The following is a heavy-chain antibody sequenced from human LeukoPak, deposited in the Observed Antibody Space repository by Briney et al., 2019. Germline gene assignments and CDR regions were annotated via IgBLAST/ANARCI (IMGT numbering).Heavy chain of an antibody. V-gene: IGHV3-23*01. CDR1: GFTSTNYA. CDR2: VTGPGDTT. J-gene: IGHJ5*02. CDR3: AKGAEIDL. Sequence: GGSLRLSCATSGFTSTNYAMNWVRQAPGKGLEWVSPVTGPGDTTYYADSVKGRFFISREDSKTTVYLQMNSLRAEDTAIYYCAKGAEIDLWGQGTLVTVSS. D-gene: IGHD3-16*01.